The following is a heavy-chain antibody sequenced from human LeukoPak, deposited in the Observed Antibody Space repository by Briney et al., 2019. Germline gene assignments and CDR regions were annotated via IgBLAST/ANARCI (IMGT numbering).Heavy chain of an antibody. CDR2: ISSISSTI. Sequence: HPGGSLRLSCAVSGFTLSTYSMNWVRQAPGKGLEWVSYISSISSTIYYADSVKGRFTISRDNAKNSLYLQMNSLRDEDTAVYYCAKDSDYYHSSGYYYAYFQHWGQGTLVTVSS. CDR1: GFTLSTYS. J-gene: IGHJ1*01. V-gene: IGHV3-48*02. CDR3: AKDSDYYHSSGYYYAYFQH. D-gene: IGHD3-22*01.